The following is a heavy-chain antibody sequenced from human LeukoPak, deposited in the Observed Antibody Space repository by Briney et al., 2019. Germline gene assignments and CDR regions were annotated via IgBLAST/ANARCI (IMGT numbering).Heavy chain of an antibody. J-gene: IGHJ4*02. CDR1: GYTFTGYY. D-gene: IGHD3-3*01. V-gene: IGHV1-2*06. CDR2: INPNSGGT. Sequence: GASVKVSCKASGYTFTGYYMHWVRQAPGQGLEWMGRINPNSGGTNYAQKFQGRVTMTRDTSISTAYMELSRLRSDDTAVYYCASVPLRFLEWFPFDYWGQGTLVTVSS. CDR3: ASVPLRFLEWFPFDY.